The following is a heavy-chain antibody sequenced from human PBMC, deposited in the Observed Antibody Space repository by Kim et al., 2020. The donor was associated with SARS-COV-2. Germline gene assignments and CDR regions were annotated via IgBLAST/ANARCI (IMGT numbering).Heavy chain of an antibody. D-gene: IGHD1-26*01. V-gene: IGHV3-30-3*01. Sequence: GGSLRLSCAASGFTFSSYAMHWVRQAPGKGLEWVAVISYDGSNKYYADSVKGRFTISRDNSKNTLYLQMNSLRAEDTAVYYCARGLSGSDLTYMDVWGKG. CDR3: ARGLSGSDLTYMDV. J-gene: IGHJ6*03. CDR1: GFTFSSYA. CDR2: ISYDGSNK.